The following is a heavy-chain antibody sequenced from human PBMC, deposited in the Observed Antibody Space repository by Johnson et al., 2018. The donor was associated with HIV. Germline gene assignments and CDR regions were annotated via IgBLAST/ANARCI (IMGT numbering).Heavy chain of an antibody. Sequence: QVQLVESGGGVVQPGRSLRLSCAASGFTFSNFAMHWVRQAPGKGLEWVTFTSFDESNKYYADSVKGRFTISRDNSKSSLYLQMHSLRVEDTAVYYCARLPRGYSRDGFNIWGQGTMVTVSS. D-gene: IGHD5-18*01. CDR1: GFTFSNFA. CDR3: ARLPRGYSRDGFNI. V-gene: IGHV3-30*04. CDR2: TSFDESNK. J-gene: IGHJ3*02.